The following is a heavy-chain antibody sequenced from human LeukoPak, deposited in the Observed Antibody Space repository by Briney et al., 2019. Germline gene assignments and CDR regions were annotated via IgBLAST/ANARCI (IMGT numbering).Heavy chain of an antibody. Sequence: SQTLSLTCTVSGGSISGGDYYWTWIRQPPGKGLEWIGYIYYSGSTNYNPSLKSRVTISVDTSKNQFSLKLSSVTAADTAVYYCARVGSSSWYDWYFDLWGRGTLVTVSS. CDR2: IYYSGST. D-gene: IGHD6-13*01. CDR3: ARVGSSSWYDWYFDL. V-gene: IGHV4-30-4*08. CDR1: GGSISGGDYY. J-gene: IGHJ2*01.